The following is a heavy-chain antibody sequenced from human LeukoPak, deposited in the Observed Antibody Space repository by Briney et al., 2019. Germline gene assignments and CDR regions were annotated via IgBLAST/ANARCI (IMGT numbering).Heavy chain of an antibody. J-gene: IGHJ4*02. CDR3: ATYLWGSYRHDY. CDR2: IYYSGST. V-gene: IGHV4-31*03. D-gene: IGHD3-16*02. Sequence: PSETLSLTCTVSSGSISSGGYYWSWIRQHPGKGLEWIGYIYYSGSTYYNPSLKSRVTISVDTSKNQFSLKLSSVTAADTAVYYCATYLWGSYRHDYWGQGTLVTVSS. CDR1: SGSISSGGYY.